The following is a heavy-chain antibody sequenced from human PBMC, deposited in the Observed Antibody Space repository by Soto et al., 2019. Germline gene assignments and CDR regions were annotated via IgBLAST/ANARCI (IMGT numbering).Heavy chain of an antibody. Sequence: GGSLRLSCAASGFTFSNYAMHWVRQAPGKGLEYVSAISSNGGSTYYANSVKGRFTISRDNYKNTLYLQMGSLRAEDMAVYCCARGGPMVSFDYWGQGTLVTVSS. J-gene: IGHJ4*02. CDR3: ARGGPMVSFDY. V-gene: IGHV3-64*01. CDR2: ISSNGGST. CDR1: GFTFSNYA. D-gene: IGHD3-10*01.